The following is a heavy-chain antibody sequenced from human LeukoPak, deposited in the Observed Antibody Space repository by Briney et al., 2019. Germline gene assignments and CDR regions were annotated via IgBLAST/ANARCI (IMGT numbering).Heavy chain of an antibody. V-gene: IGHV3-11*01. J-gene: IGHJ4*02. D-gene: IGHD1-26*01. CDR3: ARGGNYYAFDY. CDR1: GFTFSDYY. Sequence: PGGSLRLSCAASGFTFSDYYMSWIRQAPGKGLEWVSDISSSGIIISYADSVKGRSTISRDNAKNSLFLQMNSLGAEDTAVYYCARGGNYYAFDYWGQGTLVTVSS. CDR2: ISSSGIII.